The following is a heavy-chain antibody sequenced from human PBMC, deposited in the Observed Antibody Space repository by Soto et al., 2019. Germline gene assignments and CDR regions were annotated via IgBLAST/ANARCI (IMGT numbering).Heavy chain of an antibody. CDR1: GFTFRGYW. CDR2: INKDGSQK. J-gene: IGHJ4*02. V-gene: IGHV3-7*03. D-gene: IGHD7-27*01. Sequence: GGSLRLSCVASGFTFRGYWMSWVRQAPGKGLEWVANINKDGSQKNYVDSVKGRFTIARDNGQNSLSLQMNSLRVEDTAVYYCVRELGLAYWGQGALVTVSS. CDR3: VRELGLAY.